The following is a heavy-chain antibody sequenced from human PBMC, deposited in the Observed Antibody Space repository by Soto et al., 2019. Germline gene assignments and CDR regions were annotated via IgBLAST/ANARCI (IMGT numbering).Heavy chain of an antibody. Sequence: GGSLRLSCAASGFTFSSYAMSWVRQAPGKGLEWVSAISGSGGSTYYADSVKGRFTISRDNSKNTLYLQMNSLRAEDTAVYYCAKDGIAAADEYYYYGTDVWGQGTTVTVSS. CDR3: AKDGIAAADEYYYYGTDV. CDR2: ISGSGGST. D-gene: IGHD6-13*01. J-gene: IGHJ6*02. CDR1: GFTFSSYA. V-gene: IGHV3-23*01.